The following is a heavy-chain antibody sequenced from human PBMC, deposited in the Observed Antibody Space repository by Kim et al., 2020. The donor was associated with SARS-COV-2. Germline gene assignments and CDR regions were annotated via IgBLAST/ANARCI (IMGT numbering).Heavy chain of an antibody. D-gene: IGHD3-22*01. CDR2: IYYSGST. Sequence: SETLSLTCTVSGGSISSSSYYWGWIRQPPGKGLEWIGSIYYSGSTYYNPSLKSRVTISVDTSKNQFSLKLSSVTAADTAVYYCARDWVDYYDSSGWPFDPWGQGTLVTVSS. CDR1: GGSISSSSYY. J-gene: IGHJ5*02. CDR3: ARDWVDYYDSSGWPFDP. V-gene: IGHV4-39*07.